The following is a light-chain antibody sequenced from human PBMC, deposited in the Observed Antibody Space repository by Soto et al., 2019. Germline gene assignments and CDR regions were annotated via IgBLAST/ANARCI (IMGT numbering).Light chain of an antibody. CDR3: QQRHHWPLT. V-gene: IGKV3-15*01. CDR1: QSISTE. J-gene: IGKJ2*01. CDR2: SAS. Sequence: EIVMTQSPATLSVSPGERATLSCRASQSISTELAWYQQKPGQPPRLLIYSASTRATGVPARFTGSGSGSEFTLTTSGLQSEDFAVYYCQQRHHWPLTFGQGTRLEI.